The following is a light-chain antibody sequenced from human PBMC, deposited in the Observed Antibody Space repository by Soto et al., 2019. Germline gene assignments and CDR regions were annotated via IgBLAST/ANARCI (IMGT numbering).Light chain of an antibody. J-gene: IGKJ2*01. CDR2: SAS. V-gene: IGKV3-20*01. CDR3: QQYGNPPYT. Sequence: TVLTQSPGTLSLSPGERATLSCGASQSVSSNLLAWYQHKPGRAPRLLIYSASNRPAGITDKFSGSGSGTDFTLTISSLEPEDCAVYYCQQYGNPPYTFGQGTKLEIK. CDR1: QSVSSNL.